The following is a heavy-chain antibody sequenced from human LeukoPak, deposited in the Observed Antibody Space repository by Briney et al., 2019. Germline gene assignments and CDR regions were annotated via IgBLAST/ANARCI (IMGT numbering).Heavy chain of an antibody. V-gene: IGHV5-51*01. CDR3: AILGLVVTPGTLIFDY. CDR1: GNTFTSNW. D-gene: IGHD4-23*01. CDR2: IFPSDSDT. J-gene: IGHJ4*02. Sequence: GESLKISCKVSGNTFTSNWFGWVRQMPGKGLEWMGIIFPSDSDTRYSPSFQGQVTISADKSISTAYLQWSSLKASDTAMYYCAILGLVVTPGTLIFDYWGQGTLVTVSS.